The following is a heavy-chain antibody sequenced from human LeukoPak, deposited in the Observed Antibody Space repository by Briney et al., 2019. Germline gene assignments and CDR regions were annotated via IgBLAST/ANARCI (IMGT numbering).Heavy chain of an antibody. CDR2: INHSGRT. V-gene: IGHV4-34*01. CDR1: VGSFRGYY. J-gene: IGHJ4*02. D-gene: IGHD3-3*01. CDR3: ARARITIFGVVTYYFDY. Sequence: TSESLSLTCAVYVGSFRGYYWSWVRQPPGKGLEWMREINHSGRTNYNPSLKSRVTISVDTSKNQFSLKLSSVTAADTAVYYCARARITIFGVVTYYFDYWGQGTLVTVSS.